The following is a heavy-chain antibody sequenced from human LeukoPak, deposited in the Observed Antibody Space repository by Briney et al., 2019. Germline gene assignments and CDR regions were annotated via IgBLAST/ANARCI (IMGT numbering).Heavy chain of an antibody. V-gene: IGHV4-59*01. CDR2: IYNSGST. J-gene: IGHJ2*01. Sequence: PSETLSLTCTGPGGSISSYYWTWIRQPPGKGLEGIGYIYNSGSTNYNPSPKSRDTISADTTQNKFSLKQRSVTAPETAVYNCARDRGDDKWYFDLWGRGTLVTVSS. D-gene: IGHD2-21*02. CDR1: GGSISSYY. CDR3: ARDRGDDKWYFDL.